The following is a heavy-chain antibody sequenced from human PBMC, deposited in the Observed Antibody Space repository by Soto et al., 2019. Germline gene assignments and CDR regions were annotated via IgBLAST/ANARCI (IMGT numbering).Heavy chain of an antibody. CDR1: GGSISSYY. D-gene: IGHD3-22*01. J-gene: IGHJ5*02. CDR2: IYYSGST. CDR3: ARHVYYDSSGYPLGP. V-gene: IGHV4-59*08. Sequence: SETLSLTCTVSGGSISSYYWSWIRQPPGKGLEWIGYIYYSGSTNYNPSLKSRVTISVDTSKNQFSLKLSSVTAADTAVYYCARHVYYDSSGYPLGPWGQGTLVTVS.